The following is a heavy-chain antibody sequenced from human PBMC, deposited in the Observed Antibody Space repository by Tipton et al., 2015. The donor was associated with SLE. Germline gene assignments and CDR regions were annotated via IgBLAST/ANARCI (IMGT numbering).Heavy chain of an antibody. CDR2: IRYDGSNK. Sequence: SLRLSCAASGFTFSSYGMHWVRQAPGKGLEWVAFIRYDGSNKYYADSVKGRFTISRDNSKNTLYLQMNSLRAEDTAVYYCAKAWNSRGGEIFQHWGQGTLVTVSS. V-gene: IGHV3-30*02. CDR1: GFTFSSYG. CDR3: AKAWNSRGGEIFQH. J-gene: IGHJ1*01. D-gene: IGHD2/OR15-2a*01.